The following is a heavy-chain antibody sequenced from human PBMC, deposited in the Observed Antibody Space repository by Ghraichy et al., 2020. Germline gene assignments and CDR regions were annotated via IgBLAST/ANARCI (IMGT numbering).Heavy chain of an antibody. Sequence: GESLNISCAASGFTFSTYSMNWVRQAPGKGLEWVSSITSSSSYIYYADSVKGRFTISRDNAKNSLDLQMNSLRAEDTAVYYCARVSNPSSYYYVMDVWGQGTTVTVSS. J-gene: IGHJ6*02. CDR1: GFTFSTYS. D-gene: IGHD3-3*02. CDR3: ARVSNPSSYYYVMDV. V-gene: IGHV3-21*01. CDR2: ITSSSSYI.